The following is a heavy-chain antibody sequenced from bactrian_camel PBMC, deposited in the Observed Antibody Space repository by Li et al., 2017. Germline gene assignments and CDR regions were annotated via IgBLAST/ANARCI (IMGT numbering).Heavy chain of an antibody. D-gene: IGHD1*01. CDR1: EDTYT. CDR2: IDSEKRT. V-gene: IGHV3S53*01. Sequence: HVQLVESGGGSVQAGGSLRLSCAASEDTYTMAWFRQAPGKEREGVASIDSEKRTRYADSVKGRFTTSKDNAKNTAYLVMNSLKPEDTGVYYRLRPEKLGKGTQVTVS. J-gene: IGHJ7*01.